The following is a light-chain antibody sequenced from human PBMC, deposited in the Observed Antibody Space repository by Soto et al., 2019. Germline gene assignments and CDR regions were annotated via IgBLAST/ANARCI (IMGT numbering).Light chain of an antibody. CDR2: VNI. CDR3: QSYDSSLSGWV. J-gene: IGLJ3*02. CDR1: TSNIGAGYD. Sequence: QSVLTQPPSVSGAPGQRVTISCTGSTSNIGAGYDEHWYQQLPGTAPKLLIYVNINRPSGVPDRFSGSKSGTSASLAITGLQAEDEADYYCQSYDSSLSGWVFGGGTKLTVL. V-gene: IGLV1-40*01.